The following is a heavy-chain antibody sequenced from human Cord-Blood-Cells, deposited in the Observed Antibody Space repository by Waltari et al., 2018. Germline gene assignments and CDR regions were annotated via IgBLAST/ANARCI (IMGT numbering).Heavy chain of an antibody. D-gene: IGHD3-10*01. J-gene: IGHJ4*02. CDR2: INHSGIT. V-gene: IGHV4-34*01. CDR3: AINPNYDGSGSYLY. CDR1: GGSFSGYS. Sequence: QVQLQQWGAGLLKLSETLSLTCAVYGGSFSGYSWSWIRKPPGKGLEWIGEINHSGITNYNPSLKSRVTISVDTAKNQFSLKLSSVTAADTALYYCAINPNYDGSGSYLYWGQGTLVTVSS.